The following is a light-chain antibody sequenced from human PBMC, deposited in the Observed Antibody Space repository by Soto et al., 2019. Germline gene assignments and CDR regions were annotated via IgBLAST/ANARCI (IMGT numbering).Light chain of an antibody. V-gene: IGLV2-14*01. Sequence: QSALTQPASVSGSPGQSITISCVGTSSDIGDYNYVSWYQQNPGKVPKVIIFDVSNRPSGVSYRFSGTKSGNTASLTVSGLQAEDEAHYYCCSYTRSGTLIFGTGTKVTVL. CDR1: SSDIGDYNY. CDR2: DVS. CDR3: CSYTRSGTLI. J-gene: IGLJ1*01.